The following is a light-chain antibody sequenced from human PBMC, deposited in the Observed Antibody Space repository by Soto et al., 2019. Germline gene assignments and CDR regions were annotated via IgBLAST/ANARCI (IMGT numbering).Light chain of an antibody. CDR2: AAS. CDR3: QKYDSAPWT. CDR1: QGISNY. V-gene: IGKV1-27*01. Sequence: DIQMTQSPSSLSASVRDRVTITCRASQGISNYLAWYQQKPGKVPKLLIYAASTLQSGVPYRFSGSGSGTDFTLHISSLQPEDVATYYCQKYDSAPWTFGQGTKVEIK. J-gene: IGKJ1*01.